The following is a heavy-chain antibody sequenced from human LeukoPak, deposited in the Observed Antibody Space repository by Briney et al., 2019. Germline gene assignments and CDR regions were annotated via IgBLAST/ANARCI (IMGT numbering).Heavy chain of an antibody. D-gene: IGHD3-10*01. Sequence: GGSLRLSCAASGFTYSSYVMSWVRQAPGRGLEWVSTISASGIGTYYADSVKGRFTVSRDNSKNTLHLQMNSLRAEDTAVYFCANLRGSGSSYFDSWGQGTLVTVSS. J-gene: IGHJ4*02. CDR3: ANLRGSGSSYFDS. CDR2: ISASGIGT. CDR1: GFTYSSYV. V-gene: IGHV3-23*01.